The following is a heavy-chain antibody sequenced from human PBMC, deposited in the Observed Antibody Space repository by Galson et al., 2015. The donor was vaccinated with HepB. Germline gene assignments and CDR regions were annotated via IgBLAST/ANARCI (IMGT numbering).Heavy chain of an antibody. D-gene: IGHD6-13*01. CDR1: GGSISSYY. V-gene: IGHV4-59*08. CDR3: ARQGGRAAGTRWFDP. CDR2: IYYSGST. J-gene: IGHJ5*02. Sequence: LSLTCTVSGGSISSYYWSWIRQPPGKGLEWIGYIYYSGSTNYNPSLKSRVTISVDTSKNQFSLKLSSVTAADTTVYYCARQGGRAAGTRWFDPWGQGTLVTVSS.